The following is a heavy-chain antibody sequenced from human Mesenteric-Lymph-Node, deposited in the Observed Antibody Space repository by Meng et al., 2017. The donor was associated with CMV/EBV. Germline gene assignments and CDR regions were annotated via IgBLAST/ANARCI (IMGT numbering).Heavy chain of an antibody. J-gene: IGHJ4*02. CDR2: INSSGGST. D-gene: IGHD1-26*01. CDR1: GYTFTSYY. Sequence: ASVKVSCKASGYTFTSYYIHWVRQAPGQGLEWMGIINSSGGSTSYAQKFQGRVTMTIDTSTNTAYMELRSLTSDDTAVYYCARGVMGAEDPFGYWGQGTLVTVSS. CDR3: ARGVMGAEDPFGY. V-gene: IGHV1-46*01.